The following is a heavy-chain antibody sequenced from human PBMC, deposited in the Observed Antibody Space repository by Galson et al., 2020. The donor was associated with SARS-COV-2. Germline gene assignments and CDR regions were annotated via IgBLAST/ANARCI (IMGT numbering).Heavy chain of an antibody. CDR3: AKDQVDGMDV. Sequence: SLKISCAASGFTFDDYAMHWARQAPGKGLEWVSGLSWNSGSIGYADSVKGRFTISRDNAKNSLYLQMNSLRAEDTALYYCAKDQVDGMDVWGQGTTVTVSS. V-gene: IGHV3-9*01. J-gene: IGHJ6*02. CDR2: LSWNSGSI. CDR1: GFTFDDYA.